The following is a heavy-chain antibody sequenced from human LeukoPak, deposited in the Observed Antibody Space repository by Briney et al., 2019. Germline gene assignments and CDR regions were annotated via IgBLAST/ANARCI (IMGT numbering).Heavy chain of an antibody. CDR1: GGSISSGGYY. D-gene: IGHD3-3*01. CDR3: ARRAHGYLRFLEGNNWFDP. V-gene: IGHV4-39*07. Sequence: SETLSLTCTVSGGSISSGGYYWSWIRQPPGKGLEWIGEINHSGSTNYNPSLKSRVTISVDTSKNQFSLKLSSVTAADTAVYYCARRAHGYLRFLEGNNWFDPWGQGTLVTVSS. J-gene: IGHJ5*02. CDR2: INHSGST.